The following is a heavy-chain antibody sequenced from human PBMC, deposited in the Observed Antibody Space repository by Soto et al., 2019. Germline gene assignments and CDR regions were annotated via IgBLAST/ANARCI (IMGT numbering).Heavy chain of an antibody. Sequence: SETLSLTCTVSGGSISSGGYYWSWIRQHPGRGLEWIGYIYYSGSTYYNPSLKSRVTISVDTSKNQFSLKLSSVTAADTAVYYCASSGDYYDSSGLFYGMDVWGQGTTVTVSS. J-gene: IGHJ6*02. V-gene: IGHV4-31*03. CDR2: IYYSGST. CDR1: GGSISSGGYY. CDR3: ASSGDYYDSSGLFYGMDV. D-gene: IGHD3-22*01.